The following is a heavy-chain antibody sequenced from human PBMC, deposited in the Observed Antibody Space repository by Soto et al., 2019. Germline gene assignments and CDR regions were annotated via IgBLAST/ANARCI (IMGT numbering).Heavy chain of an antibody. D-gene: IGHD3-3*01. CDR3: AGLWIFGVVRRKIYYYYGMDV. V-gene: IGHV1-3*01. Sequence: EASVKVSCKASGYTFTSYAMHWVRQAPGQRLEWMGWINAGNGNTKYSQKFQGRVTITRDTSASTAYMELSSLRSEDTAVYYCAGLWIFGVVRRKIYYYYGMDVWGQGTTVTVSS. CDR2: INAGNGNT. J-gene: IGHJ6*02. CDR1: GYTFTSYA.